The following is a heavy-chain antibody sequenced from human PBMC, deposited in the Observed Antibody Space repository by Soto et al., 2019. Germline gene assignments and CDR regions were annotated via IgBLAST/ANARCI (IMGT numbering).Heavy chain of an antibody. D-gene: IGHD1-26*01. V-gene: IGHV1-69*06. CDR1: GRTFLISA. CDR3: ARGKELEQPSNHYDFDY. CDR2: ISPILVTI. J-gene: IGHJ4*02. Sequence: QVQLVQSGAEVKTPGSSVRVSCKTAGRTFLISAIAWVRQAPGQGLEWMGGISPILVTIHIAQNFQGRVNFTADRSTSTAYMDLSRLRSEDTATYFCARGKELEQPSNHYDFDYWGQGSQVIVSS.